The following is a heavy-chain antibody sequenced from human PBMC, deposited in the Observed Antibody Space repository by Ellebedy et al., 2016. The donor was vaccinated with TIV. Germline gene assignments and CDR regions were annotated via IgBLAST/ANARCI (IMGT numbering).Heavy chain of an antibody. J-gene: IGHJ3*02. Sequence: SETLSLTCTVSGGSISSDDSYWSWIRQPPGRGLEWIGYIYYSGSTYYNPSLKSRVTISGDTSKNQFSLHLTSVTAADTAVYYCARQKTDSGSFLFDMWGQGTLVTVSS. D-gene: IGHD3-3*01. CDR1: GGSISSDDSY. V-gene: IGHV4-30-4*01. CDR3: ARQKTDSGSFLFDM. CDR2: IYYSGST.